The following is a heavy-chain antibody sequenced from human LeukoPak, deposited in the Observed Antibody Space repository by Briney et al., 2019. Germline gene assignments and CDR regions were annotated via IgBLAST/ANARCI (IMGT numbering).Heavy chain of an antibody. D-gene: IGHD3-9*01. CDR1: GGSIGSSSYY. Sequence: SETLSLTCSVSGGSIGSSSYYWGWIRQPPGKGLEWIGSIFHTGSTYYNPSLKSRVTISVDTSKNQFSLRLSSVTAADTAVYYCARDGDATSWLDYWGQGTLVTVSS. CDR3: ARDGDATSWLDY. CDR2: IFHTGST. V-gene: IGHV4-39*07. J-gene: IGHJ4*02.